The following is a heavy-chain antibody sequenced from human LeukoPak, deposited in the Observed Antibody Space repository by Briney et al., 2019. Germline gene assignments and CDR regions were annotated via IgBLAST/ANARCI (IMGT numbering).Heavy chain of an antibody. CDR1: GFTFSRYP. V-gene: IGHV3-64*01. CDR2: ISSNGVST. D-gene: IGHD3-3*01. CDR3: ASGLLRFLEWFPHYYMDV. J-gene: IGHJ6*03. Sequence: PGGSLRLSCAASGFTFSRYPMHWVRQAPGKGLDYVSGISSNGVSTYYANSVKGRFTISRDNSKGTLYLQMGSLRPDDMAVYYCASGLLRFLEWFPHYYMDVWGKGTTVTVS.